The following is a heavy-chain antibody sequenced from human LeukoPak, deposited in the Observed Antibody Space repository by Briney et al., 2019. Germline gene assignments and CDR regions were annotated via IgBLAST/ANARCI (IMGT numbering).Heavy chain of an antibody. Sequence: PGGSLRLSCAASGFTFSSSAMGWVRQAPGKGLEWVSVISASGGATYYADSVKGRFTISRDNAKNSLYLQMNSLRAEGTAVYYCASGSGSYYYYWGQGALVTVSS. J-gene: IGHJ4*02. CDR2: ISASGGAT. D-gene: IGHD1-26*01. V-gene: IGHV3-23*01. CDR1: GFTFSSSA. CDR3: ASGSGSYYYY.